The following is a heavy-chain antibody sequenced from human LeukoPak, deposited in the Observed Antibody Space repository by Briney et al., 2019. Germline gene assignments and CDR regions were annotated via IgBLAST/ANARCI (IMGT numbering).Heavy chain of an antibody. CDR3: AKDERSSSSLAFDY. CDR2: ISWNSGSI. J-gene: IGHJ4*02. CDR1: GFTFDDYA. D-gene: IGHD6-6*01. V-gene: IGHV3-9*01. Sequence: GGSLRLSCAASGFTFDDYAMHWVRQAPGEGLEWVSGISWNSGSIGYADSVKGRFTISRDNAKNSLYLQMNSLRAEDTALYYCAKDERSSSSLAFDYWGQGTLVTVSS.